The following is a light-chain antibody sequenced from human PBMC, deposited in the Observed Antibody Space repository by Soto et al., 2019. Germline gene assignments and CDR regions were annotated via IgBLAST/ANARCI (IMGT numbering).Light chain of an antibody. CDR3: QQYNSYPVT. J-gene: IGKJ5*01. Sequence: DIQMTQSPSALSASVGNRGTSTCRASQCISKYLAWFQQNPGKAPKSRIYATSSLQSGVPSKFSGSGSGTDFTLTISSLQPEDFATYYCQQYNSYPVTFGQGTRLEIK. V-gene: IGKV1-16*02. CDR2: ATS. CDR1: QCISKY.